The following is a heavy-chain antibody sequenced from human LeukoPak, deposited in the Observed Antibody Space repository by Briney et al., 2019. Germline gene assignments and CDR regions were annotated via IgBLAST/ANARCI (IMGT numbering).Heavy chain of an antibody. J-gene: IGHJ5*02. D-gene: IGHD5-18*01. V-gene: IGHV3-23*01. Sequence: AGGSLRLSCAASGFTFSSYAMSWVRQAPGKGLEWVSAISGSGGSTYYADSVKGRFTISRDNSKNTLYLQMNSLRAEDTAVYYCAREDRVPWIQLWPNWFDPWGQGTLVTVSS. CDR2: ISGSGGST. CDR3: AREDRVPWIQLWPNWFDP. CDR1: GFTFSSYA.